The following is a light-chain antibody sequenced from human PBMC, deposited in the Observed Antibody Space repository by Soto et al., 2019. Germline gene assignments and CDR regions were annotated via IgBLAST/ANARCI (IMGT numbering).Light chain of an antibody. CDR3: QSYDSSLSGVV. J-gene: IGLJ2*01. CDR1: SSKIGAGYD. Sequence: QSVLTQPPSLSGAPGQRVTISCIGGSSKIGAGYDVHWYQQLPGTAPKLLIYGNSNRPSGVPDRFSGSKSGTSASLAITGLQAEDEADYYCQSYDSSLSGVVFGGGTKLTVL. V-gene: IGLV1-40*01. CDR2: GNS.